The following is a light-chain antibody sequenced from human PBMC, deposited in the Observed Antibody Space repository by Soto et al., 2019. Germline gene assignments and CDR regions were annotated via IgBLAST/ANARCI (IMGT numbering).Light chain of an antibody. V-gene: IGKV3-15*01. J-gene: IGKJ4*01. Sequence: EIVMTQSPATLSVSPGERGTLSCRASQSINNNVAWYQQKPGQPPRLLIYDASTRATGIPARFSGSVSGTEFTPTISIRKSEVFAVYYGQHYHIWRTFGGGTNVEIK. CDR3: QHYHIWRT. CDR1: QSINNN. CDR2: DAS.